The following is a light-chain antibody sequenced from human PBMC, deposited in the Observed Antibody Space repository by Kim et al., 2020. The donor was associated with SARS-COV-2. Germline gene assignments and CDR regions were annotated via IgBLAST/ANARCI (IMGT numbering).Light chain of an antibody. CDR2: GAS. J-gene: IGKJ2*01. Sequence: LSPGERATLSCRARQSVSSSYLAWYQQKPGQAPCLLIYGASSRAAGIPDRFSGSGSGTDFTLTITRLEPEDFAVYYCQQYGSSPYTFGQGTKLEIK. V-gene: IGKV3-20*01. CDR1: QSVSSSY. CDR3: QQYGSSPYT.